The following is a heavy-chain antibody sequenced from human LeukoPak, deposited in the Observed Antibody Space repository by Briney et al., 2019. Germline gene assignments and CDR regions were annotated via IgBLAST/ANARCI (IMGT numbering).Heavy chain of an antibody. CDR2: IIPIFGTA. V-gene: IGHV1-69*05. D-gene: IGHD2-15*01. CDR1: GGTFSSYA. Sequence: ASVKVSCKASGGTFSSYATSWVRQAPGQGLEWMGGIIPIFGTANYAQKFQGRVTITTDESTSTAYMELSSLRSEDTAVYYCASCRSPYYYYYYMDVWGKGTTVTVSS. J-gene: IGHJ6*03. CDR3: ASCRSPYYYYYYMDV.